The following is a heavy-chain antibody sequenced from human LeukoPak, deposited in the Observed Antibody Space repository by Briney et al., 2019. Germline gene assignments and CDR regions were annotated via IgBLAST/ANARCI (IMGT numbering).Heavy chain of an antibody. Sequence: PSETLSLTCAVSGGSISSSNWWSWVRQPPGKGLEWIGEIYHSGSTNYNPSLKSRVTISVDKSKNQFSLKLSSVTAADTAVYYCARECDYYDSSGYSRDAFDIWGQGTMVTVSS. CDR2: IYHSGST. CDR1: GGSISSSNW. V-gene: IGHV4-4*02. D-gene: IGHD3-22*01. J-gene: IGHJ3*02. CDR3: ARECDYYDSSGYSRDAFDI.